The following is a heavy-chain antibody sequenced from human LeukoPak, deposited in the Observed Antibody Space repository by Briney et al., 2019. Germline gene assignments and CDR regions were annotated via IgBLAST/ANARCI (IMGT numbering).Heavy chain of an antibody. Sequence: SETLSLTCTVSGDSISGTYYWGWIRPPPGRGLEWIGNIYHDGSTDYKSSLKSRVTISRNTSKKQSSLTLTSLTATDTAVYFCATSVGSLLQPEEAFDLWGQGTMMTVSS. CDR1: GDSISGTYY. V-gene: IGHV4-38-2*02. J-gene: IGHJ3*01. CDR3: ATSVGSLLQPEEAFDL. D-gene: IGHD1-14*01. CDR2: IYHDGST.